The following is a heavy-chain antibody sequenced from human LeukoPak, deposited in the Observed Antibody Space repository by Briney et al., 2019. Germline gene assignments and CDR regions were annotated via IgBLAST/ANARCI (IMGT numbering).Heavy chain of an antibody. D-gene: IGHD6-13*01. CDR3: ARSMYSSSPPLYFDY. J-gene: IGHJ4*02. Sequence: SVKVSCEASGGTFSSYAISWVRQAPGQGLEWMGGIIPIFGTANYAQKFQGRVTITADESTSTAYMELSSLRSEDTAVYYCARSMYSSSPPLYFDYWGQGTVVTVSS. CDR1: GGTFSSYA. CDR2: IIPIFGTA. V-gene: IGHV1-69*13.